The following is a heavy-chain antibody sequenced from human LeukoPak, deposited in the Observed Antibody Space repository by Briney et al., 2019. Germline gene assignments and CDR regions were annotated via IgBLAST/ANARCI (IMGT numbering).Heavy chain of an antibody. CDR3: ATASDYGDYPLFDY. CDR1: GGSISSGGYY. Sequence: SETLSLTCTVSGGSISSGGYYWSWIRQHPGKGLEWIGYIYYSGSTYYNPSLKSRVTISVDTSKNQFSLKLSSVTAADTAVYYCATASDYGDYPLFDYWGQGTLVTVSS. D-gene: IGHD4-17*01. CDR2: IYYSGST. J-gene: IGHJ4*02. V-gene: IGHV4-31*03.